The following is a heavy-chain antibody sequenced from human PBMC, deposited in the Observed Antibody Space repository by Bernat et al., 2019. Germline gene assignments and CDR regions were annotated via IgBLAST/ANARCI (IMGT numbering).Heavy chain of an antibody. D-gene: IGHD6-19*01. CDR2: INPNSGGT. V-gene: IGHV1-2*02. CDR1: GYTFTGYY. CDR3: ARDREEGGVVAGTNYYYGMDV. Sequence: QVQLVQSGAEVKKPGASVKVSCKASGYTFTGYYMHWVRQAPGQGLEWMGWINPNSGGTNYAQKFQGRVTMTRDTSISTAYMELSRLRSDDTAVYYCARDREEGGVVAGTNYYYGMDVWGQGTTVTVSS. J-gene: IGHJ6*02.